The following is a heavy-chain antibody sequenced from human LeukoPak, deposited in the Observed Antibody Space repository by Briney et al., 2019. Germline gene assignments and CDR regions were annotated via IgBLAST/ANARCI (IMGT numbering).Heavy chain of an antibody. CDR2: ISYDGSNK. V-gene: IGHV3-30*04. CDR3: AELGITMIGGV. Sequence: GRSLRLSCAASGFTFSSYAMHWVRQAPGKGLEWVAVISYDGSNKYHADSVKGRFTISRDNSKNTLYLQMNSLRAEDTAVYYCAELGITMIGGVWGKGTTVTISS. J-gene: IGHJ6*04. CDR1: GFTFSSYA. D-gene: IGHD3-10*02.